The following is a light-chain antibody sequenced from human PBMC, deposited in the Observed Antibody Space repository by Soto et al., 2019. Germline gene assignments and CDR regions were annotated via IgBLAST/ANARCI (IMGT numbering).Light chain of an antibody. CDR3: QQYGTSPRT. Sequence: ETVLTQSPATLSLSPGERATLSCRASQSVRNNYLAWYQQRPGQAPRLLIYAASSRATGIPDRFSGSGSGTDFTLTISRLEPEDFAVYYCQQYGTSPRTFGQGTKVDNK. V-gene: IGKV3-20*01. J-gene: IGKJ1*01. CDR2: AAS. CDR1: QSVRNNY.